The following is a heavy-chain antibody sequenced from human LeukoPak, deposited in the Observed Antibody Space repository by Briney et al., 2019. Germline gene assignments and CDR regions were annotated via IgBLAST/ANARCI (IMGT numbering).Heavy chain of an antibody. V-gene: IGHV4-59*08. Sequence: SETLSLTCTVSGGSISSYYWSWIRQPPGRGLEWIGYIYYSGSTNYNPSLKSRVTVSVDTSKNQFSLKLSSVTAADTAVYYCARLNHPRLRLIYGMDVWGQGTTVTVSS. CDR2: IYYSGST. J-gene: IGHJ6*02. D-gene: IGHD1-14*01. CDR3: ARLNHPRLRLIYGMDV. CDR1: GGSISSYY.